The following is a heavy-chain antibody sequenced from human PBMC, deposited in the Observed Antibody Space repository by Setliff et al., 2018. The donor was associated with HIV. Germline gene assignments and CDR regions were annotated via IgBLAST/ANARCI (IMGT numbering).Heavy chain of an antibody. Sequence: SETLSLTCTVSGGSISSYYWSWIRQPAGKGLEWIGRIYTSGSTNYNPSLKSRVTMSVDTSKNRFSLKLSSVTAADTAVYYCARDRPHYDYVWGSYPHASDIWGQGTMVTVSS. CDR1: GGSISSYY. CDR2: IYTSGST. CDR3: ARDRPHYDYVWGSYPHASDI. V-gene: IGHV4-4*07. D-gene: IGHD3-16*02. J-gene: IGHJ3*02.